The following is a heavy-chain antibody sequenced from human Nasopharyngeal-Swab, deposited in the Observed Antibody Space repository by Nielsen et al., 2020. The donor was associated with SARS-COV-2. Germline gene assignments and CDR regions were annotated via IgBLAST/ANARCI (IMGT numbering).Heavy chain of an antibody. CDR1: GFSFRSYG. J-gene: IGHJ6*02. Sequence: GGSLRLSCAASGFSFRSYGMHWVRQAPGKGLAWVAVISYDGSNKDYADSVKGRFTISRDNSKNTLYLQTNSLRADDTAVYYCARGTIFGVVKRGPWDYHGMDVWGQGTTVTVSS. D-gene: IGHD3-3*01. CDR2: ISYDGSNK. CDR3: ARGTIFGVVKRGPWDYHGMDV. V-gene: IGHV3-30*03.